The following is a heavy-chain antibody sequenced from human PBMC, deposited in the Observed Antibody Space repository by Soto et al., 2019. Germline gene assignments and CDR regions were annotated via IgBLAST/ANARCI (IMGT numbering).Heavy chain of an antibody. Sequence: GGSLRLSCGASGFAFSSYEMNWVRQAPGKGLEWVSYISSSGTTMYYADSVQGRFTISRDNAKNSLYLQMSSLRAEDTAIYYCARSDVWTGYYALDYWGQGALVTVSS. D-gene: IGHD3-3*01. J-gene: IGHJ4*02. CDR2: ISSSGTTM. CDR1: GFAFSSYE. CDR3: ARSDVWTGYYALDY. V-gene: IGHV3-48*03.